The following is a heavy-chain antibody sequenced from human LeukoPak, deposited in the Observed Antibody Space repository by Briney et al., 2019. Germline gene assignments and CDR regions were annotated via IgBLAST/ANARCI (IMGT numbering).Heavy chain of an antibody. CDR3: ARDISDFWSGEPPRWAVDY. Sequence: GGSLRLSCAASGFTFSSYSMNWVRQAPGKGLEWVSSISSSYIYYADSVKGRFTISRDNAKNSLYLQMNSLGAEDTAVYYCARDISDFWSGEPPRWAVDYWGQGTLVTVSS. CDR2: ISSSYI. D-gene: IGHD3-3*01. CDR1: GFTFSSYS. V-gene: IGHV3-21*01. J-gene: IGHJ4*02.